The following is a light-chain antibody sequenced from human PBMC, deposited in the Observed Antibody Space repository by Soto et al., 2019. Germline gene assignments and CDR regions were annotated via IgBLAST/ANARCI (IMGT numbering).Light chain of an antibody. CDR2: DAS. Sequence: EIVLTQSPATLSLSPGERAALSCSASQSVSSYLAWYQQKPGQAPRLLIYDASKRATGIPARFSGSGSGTDFTLTISSLAPEDFAVYFCQQRINWPSTFGGGTKVEI. J-gene: IGKJ4*01. CDR1: QSVSSY. CDR3: QQRINWPST. V-gene: IGKV3-11*01.